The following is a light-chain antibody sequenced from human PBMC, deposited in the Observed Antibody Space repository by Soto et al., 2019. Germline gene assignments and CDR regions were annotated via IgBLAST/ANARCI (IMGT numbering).Light chain of an antibody. J-gene: IGKJ2*01. CDR1: QSVSSSY. CDR3: QQYGGSPPYT. CDR2: GAS. V-gene: IGKV3-20*01. Sequence: EIVMTQSPGTLSLSPGERVTLSCRASQSVSSSYLAWYQQKPAQAPRLLLYGASNSATGIPERFSGSGCGTDVTLTISRLEHEDFSVYYCQQYGGSPPYTFGQGTKLEIK.